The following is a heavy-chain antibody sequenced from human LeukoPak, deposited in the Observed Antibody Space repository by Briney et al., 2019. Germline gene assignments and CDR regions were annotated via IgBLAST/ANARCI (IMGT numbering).Heavy chain of an antibody. CDR2: IYYSGSA. V-gene: IGHV4-59*01. CDR1: VGTISSYY. J-gene: IGHJ6*02. CDR3: ARYYYYYGMDV. Sequence: NPSETMSLTCTVSVGTISSYYCRWIRHPPGKGLEWIGYIYYSGSANYNPSLKSRVTISVDTSKNQFSLNLSSVTAADTAVYYCARYYYYYGMDVWGQGTTVTLSS.